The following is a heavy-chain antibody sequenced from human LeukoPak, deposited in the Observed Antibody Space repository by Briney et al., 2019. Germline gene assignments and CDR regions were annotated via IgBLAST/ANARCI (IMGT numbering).Heavy chain of an antibody. D-gene: IGHD2-2*01. Sequence: PGGSLRLSCAASGFTFSSYGMHWVRQAPGKGLEGVAFIRYDGSNKYYADSVKGRFTISRDNSKNTLYLQMNSLRAEDTAVYYCANDIVVVPAAKTLFDYWGQGTLVTVSS. CDR1: GFTFSSYG. CDR3: ANDIVVVPAAKTLFDY. J-gene: IGHJ4*02. CDR2: IRYDGSNK. V-gene: IGHV3-30*02.